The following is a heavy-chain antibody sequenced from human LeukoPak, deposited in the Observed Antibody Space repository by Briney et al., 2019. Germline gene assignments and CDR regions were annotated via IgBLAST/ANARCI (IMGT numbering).Heavy chain of an antibody. J-gene: IGHJ4*02. Sequence: SGGSLRLSCAASGFTFSDYYMSWIRQAPGKGLEWVSYISSSGSTIYYADSVKGRFTISRDNAKNSLYLQMNSLRAEDTAVYYCARLRRSESYRWDYWGQGTLVTVSS. D-gene: IGHD1-26*01. CDR2: ISSSGSTI. CDR3: ARLRRSESYRWDY. V-gene: IGHV3-11*04. CDR1: GFTFSDYY.